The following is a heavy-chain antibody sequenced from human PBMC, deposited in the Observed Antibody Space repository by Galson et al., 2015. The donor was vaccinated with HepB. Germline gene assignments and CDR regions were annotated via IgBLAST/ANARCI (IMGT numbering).Heavy chain of an antibody. V-gene: IGHV1-18*01. CDR3: ATVTMVRGVIWFDP. CDR1: GYTFTSYG. D-gene: IGHD3-10*01. J-gene: IGHJ5*02. Sequence: SVKVSCKASGYTFTSYGISWVRQAPGQGLEWMGWISAYNGNTNYAQKLQGRVTMTTDTSTSTAYMELRSLRSDDTAVYYCATVTMVRGVIWFDPWGQGTLVTVSS. CDR2: ISAYNGNT.